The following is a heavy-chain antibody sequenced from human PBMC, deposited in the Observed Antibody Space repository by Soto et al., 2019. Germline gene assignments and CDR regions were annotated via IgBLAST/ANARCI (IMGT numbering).Heavy chain of an antibody. CDR3: ARSYYDSSASYASYGMDV. CDR2: ISYDGSNE. Sequence: GGSLRLSCAASGLTFSSYGMHWVRQAPGKGLEWVAHISYDGSNEHYADSVKGRFTISRDNSKNTLYLQMNSLRAEDTAVYYCARSYYDSSASYASYGMDVWGQGTTVTVSS. J-gene: IGHJ6*02. CDR1: GLTFSSYG. V-gene: IGHV3-30*03. D-gene: IGHD3-22*01.